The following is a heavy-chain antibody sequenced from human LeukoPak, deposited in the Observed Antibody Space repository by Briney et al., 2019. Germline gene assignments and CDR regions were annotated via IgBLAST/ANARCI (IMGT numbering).Heavy chain of an antibody. Sequence: MASETLSLTCAVYGGSFSGYYWSWIRQPPGKGLEWIGEINHSGSTNYNPSLKSRVTISVDTSKNQFSLNLSSVTAADTAVYYCVRGRVAWFGERSAFDIWGLGTMVTVSS. J-gene: IGHJ3*02. CDR3: VRGRVAWFGERSAFDI. CDR1: GGSFSGYY. CDR2: INHSGST. D-gene: IGHD3-10*01. V-gene: IGHV4-34*01.